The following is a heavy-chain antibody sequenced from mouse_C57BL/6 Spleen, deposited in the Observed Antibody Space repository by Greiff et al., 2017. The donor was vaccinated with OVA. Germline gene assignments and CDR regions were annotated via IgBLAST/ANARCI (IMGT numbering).Heavy chain of an antibody. V-gene: IGHV5-6*01. Sequence: EVKLVESGGDLVKPGGSLKLSCAASGFTFSSYGMSWVRQTPDKRLEWVATISSGGSYPYYPDSVKGRFTISRDNAKNTLYLQMSSLKSEDTAMDYCARHADSSGSYFDYWGQGTTLTVSS. CDR1: GFTFSSYG. D-gene: IGHD3-2*02. J-gene: IGHJ2*01. CDR2: ISSGGSYP. CDR3: ARHADSSGSYFDY.